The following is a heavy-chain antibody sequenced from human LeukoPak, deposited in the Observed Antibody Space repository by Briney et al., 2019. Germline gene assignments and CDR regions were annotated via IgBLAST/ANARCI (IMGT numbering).Heavy chain of an antibody. J-gene: IGHJ4*02. CDR2: IIPIFGTA. Sequence: ASVKVSCKASVGTFSSYAISWVRQAPGQGLEWMGGIIPIFGTANYAQKFQGRVTITADESTSTAYMELSSLRSEDTAVYYCARERIGSGYDLFDYWGQGTLVTVSS. CDR1: VGTFSSYA. V-gene: IGHV1-69*13. D-gene: IGHD5-12*01. CDR3: ARERIGSGYDLFDY.